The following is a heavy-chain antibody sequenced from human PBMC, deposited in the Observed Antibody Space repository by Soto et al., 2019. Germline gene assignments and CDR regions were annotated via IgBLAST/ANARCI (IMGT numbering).Heavy chain of an antibody. Sequence: SETLSLTCTVSGGSISSYYWSWIRQPPGKGLEWIGEIYHSGNTKYNPSLKSRVTISVDKSKNQFSLHLTSVTAADTAVYYCASSGWSEDFYYYYGMDVWGQGTTVTVSS. V-gene: IGHV4-59*12. CDR1: GGSISSYY. J-gene: IGHJ6*02. D-gene: IGHD6-19*01. CDR2: IYHSGNT. CDR3: ASSGWSEDFYYYYGMDV.